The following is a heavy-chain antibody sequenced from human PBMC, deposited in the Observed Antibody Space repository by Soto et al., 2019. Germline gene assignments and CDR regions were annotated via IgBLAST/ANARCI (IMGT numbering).Heavy chain of an antibody. CDR3: ASWDGAFDY. Sequence: QVQLQESGPGLVKPSETLSLTCTVSGGSISSYYWSWIRQPPGKGLEWIGYIYYSGSTNYNPSLKSRVTISVDTSKNQFSLKLSSVTAADTAVYYCASWDGAFDYWGQGTLVTVSS. D-gene: IGHD1-26*01. CDR1: GGSISSYY. CDR2: IYYSGST. J-gene: IGHJ4*02. V-gene: IGHV4-59*08.